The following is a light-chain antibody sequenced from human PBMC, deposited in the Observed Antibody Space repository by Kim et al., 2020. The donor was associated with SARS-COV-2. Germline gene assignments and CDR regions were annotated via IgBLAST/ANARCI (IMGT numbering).Light chain of an antibody. CDR3: QKYNSDPLFT. CDR1: QGISNN. J-gene: IGKJ3*01. V-gene: IGKV1-27*01. CDR2: AAS. Sequence: SVGDRVTITCRASQGISNNLVWYQQKSGKVPRLLIYAASTVQSGVPSRFSGSGSGTDFALTISSLQPEDVATYYCQKYNSDPLFTFGPGTKVDIK.